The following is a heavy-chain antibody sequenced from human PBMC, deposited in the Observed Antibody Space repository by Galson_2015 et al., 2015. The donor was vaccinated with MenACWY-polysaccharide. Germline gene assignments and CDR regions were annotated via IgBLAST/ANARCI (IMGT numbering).Heavy chain of an antibody. CDR1: GFTFSSYA. V-gene: IGHV3-23*01. CDR3: AKEILSTLPSVGNWFDP. CDR2: ISGSGGST. D-gene: IGHD5/OR15-5a*01. Sequence: SLRLSCAASGFTFSSYAMSWVRQSPGKGLEWVSAISGSGGSTYYADSVKGRFTISRDNSKNTLYLQMNSLGAEDTAVYYCAKEILSTLPSVGNWFDPWGQGTLVTVSS. J-gene: IGHJ5*02.